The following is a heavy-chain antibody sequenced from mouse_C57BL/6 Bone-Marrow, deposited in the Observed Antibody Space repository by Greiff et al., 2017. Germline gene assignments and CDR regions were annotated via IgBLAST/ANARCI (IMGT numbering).Heavy chain of an antibody. V-gene: IGHV1-81*01. J-gene: IGHJ2*01. CDR3: ASRDYYGSSFDY. CDR2: IYPRSGNT. CDR1: GYTFTSYG. Sequence: QVQLQQSGAELARPGASVKLSCKASGYTFTSYGISWVKQRTGQGLEWIGEIYPRSGNTYYNEKFKGKATLTADKSSITAYMELRSLTSEDSAVYFCASRDYYGSSFDYWGQGTTLTVSS. D-gene: IGHD1-1*01.